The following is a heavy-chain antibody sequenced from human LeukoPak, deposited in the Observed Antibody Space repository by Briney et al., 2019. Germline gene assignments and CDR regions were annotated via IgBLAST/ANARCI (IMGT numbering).Heavy chain of an antibody. J-gene: IGHJ6*03. Sequence: ASVKVSCKASRYTFTSYGISWARQAPGQGLEWMGWISAYNGNTNYAQKLQGRVTTTTDTSTSTAYMELRSLRSDDTAVYYCARELGIDYYYYMDVWGKGTTVTVSS. V-gene: IGHV1-18*01. CDR3: ARELGIDYYYYMDV. CDR2: ISAYNGNT. CDR1: RYTFTSYG. D-gene: IGHD7-27*01.